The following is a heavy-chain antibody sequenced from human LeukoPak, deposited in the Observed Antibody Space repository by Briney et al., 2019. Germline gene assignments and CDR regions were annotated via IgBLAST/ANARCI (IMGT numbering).Heavy chain of an antibody. CDR2: IWYDGSNK. V-gene: IGHV3-33*06. D-gene: IGHD1-1*01. CDR1: GFTFSSHS. J-gene: IGHJ4*02. CDR3: AKDQAGTFFDY. Sequence: GGSLRLSCAASGFTFSSHSVHWVRQAPGKGLEWVAVIWYDGSNKYYADSVKGRFTISRDNSKNTLYLQMNSLRAEDTAVYYCAKDQAGTFFDYWGQGTLVTVSS.